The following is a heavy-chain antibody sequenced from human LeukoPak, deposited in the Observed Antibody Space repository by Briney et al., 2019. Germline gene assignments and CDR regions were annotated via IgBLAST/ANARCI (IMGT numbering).Heavy chain of an antibody. Sequence: GASVKVSCKASGYTLTSYYMHWVRQAPGQGLEWMGIINPSGGSTSYAQKFQGRVTMTRDMSTSTVYMELSSLRSEDTAVYYCARDRAGEYYFDYWGQGTLVTVSS. J-gene: IGHJ4*02. D-gene: IGHD2/OR15-2a*01. CDR1: GYTLTSYY. CDR3: ARDRAGEYYFDY. CDR2: INPSGGST. V-gene: IGHV1-46*01.